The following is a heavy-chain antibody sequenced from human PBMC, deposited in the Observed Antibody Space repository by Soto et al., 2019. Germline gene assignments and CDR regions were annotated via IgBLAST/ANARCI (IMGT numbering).Heavy chain of an antibody. CDR1: GYTFTSYA. V-gene: IGHV1-3*01. D-gene: IGHD6-13*01. Sequence: QVQLVQSGAEVKKPGASVKVSCKASGYTFTSYAMHWVRQAPGQRLEWMGWINAGNGNTKYSQKFQGRVTITRDTSXXTXYXXLSSLRSEDTAVYYCARVVLAKYSSSWYPLYYFDYWGQGTLVTVSS. CDR3: ARVVLAKYSSSWYPLYYFDY. CDR2: INAGNGNT. J-gene: IGHJ4*02.